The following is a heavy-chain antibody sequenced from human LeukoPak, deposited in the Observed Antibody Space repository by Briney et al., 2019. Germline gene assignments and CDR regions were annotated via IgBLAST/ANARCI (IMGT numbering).Heavy chain of an antibody. CDR1: GFSLSTSAVC. CDR3: ARIHQYSGFDY. V-gene: IGHV2-70*13. D-gene: IGHD5-12*01. CDR2: IDWGADK. Sequence: RESGPTLVNPTQTLTLTCSFSGFSLSTSAVCVSWIRQPPGKALEWLALIDWGADKYYSTSLKTRLTISKDTSKNQVVLTMTGVDPGDTATYYCARIHQYSGFDYWGQGTLVTVSS. J-gene: IGHJ4*02.